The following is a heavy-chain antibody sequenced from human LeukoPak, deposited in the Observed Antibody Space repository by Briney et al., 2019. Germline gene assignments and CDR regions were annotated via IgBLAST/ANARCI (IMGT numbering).Heavy chain of an antibody. V-gene: IGHV4-4*07. J-gene: IGHJ4*02. Sequence: PSETLSLTWTVSGGSISTYDWTWIRQPAGKDLEWIGRVFASGNTYYNRSFQSRVTMTVDTSKNQFSLNLRSVTAADTAVYFCARGRSYDGSGSSYFDYWGQGILATVSS. D-gene: IGHD3-10*01. CDR2: VFASGNT. CDR1: GGSISTYD. CDR3: ARGRSYDGSGSSYFDY.